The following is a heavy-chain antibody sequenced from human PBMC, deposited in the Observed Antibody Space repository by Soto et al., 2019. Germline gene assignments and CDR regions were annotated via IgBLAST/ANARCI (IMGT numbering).Heavy chain of an antibody. CDR1: GFTFSSYG. J-gene: IGHJ6*02. Sequence: GGSLRLSCAASGFTFSSYGMHWVRQAPGKGLEWVAVIWYDGSNKYYADSVKGRFTISRDNSKNTLYPQMNSLRAEDTAVYYCARDSRQQLVADYYYGMDVWGQGTTVTVSS. D-gene: IGHD6-13*01. V-gene: IGHV3-33*01. CDR3: ARDSRQQLVADYYYGMDV. CDR2: IWYDGSNK.